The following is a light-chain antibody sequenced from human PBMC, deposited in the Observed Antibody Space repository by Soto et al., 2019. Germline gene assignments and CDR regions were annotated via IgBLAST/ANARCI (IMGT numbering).Light chain of an antibody. Sequence: DIQMTQSPSSQSASVGDTVTITCRASQTISNSLHWYQQRPGKAPNLLIYSSSSLQSGAPPRFSGSGSGTEFTLTINSLQPEDFATYYCQQTDSIPITFGQGTRLEIK. V-gene: IGKV1-39*01. CDR2: SSS. J-gene: IGKJ5*01. CDR1: QTISNS. CDR3: QQTDSIPIT.